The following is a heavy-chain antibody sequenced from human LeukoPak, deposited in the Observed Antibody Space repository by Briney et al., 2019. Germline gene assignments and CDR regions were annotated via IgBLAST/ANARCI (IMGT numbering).Heavy chain of an antibody. CDR3: AKDISMVGEYFQH. V-gene: IGHV3-9*01. CDR2: ISWNSGSI. CDR1: GFTFDDYA. Sequence: GRSLRLSCAASGFTFDDYAMHWVRHAPGKGLEWVSGISWNSGSIGYADSVKGRFTISRDNAKNSLYLQMNSLRAEDTALYYCAKDISMVGEYFQHWGQGTLVTVSS. D-gene: IGHD3-10*02. J-gene: IGHJ1*01.